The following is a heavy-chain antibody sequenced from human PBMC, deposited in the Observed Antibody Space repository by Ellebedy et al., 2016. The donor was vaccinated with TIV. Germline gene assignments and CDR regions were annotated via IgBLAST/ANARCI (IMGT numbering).Heavy chain of an antibody. CDR2: ISSRSSYI. J-gene: IGHJ3*02. CDR1: GFTFSSYW. CDR3: ARSGSYYDAFDI. Sequence: PGGSLRLSCAASGFTFSSYWMHWVRQAPGKGLEWVSSISSRSSYIYYADSVKGRFTISRDNAKNSLYLQMNSLRAEDTAVYYCARSGSYYDAFDIWGQGTMVTVS. D-gene: IGHD1-26*01. V-gene: IGHV3-21*01.